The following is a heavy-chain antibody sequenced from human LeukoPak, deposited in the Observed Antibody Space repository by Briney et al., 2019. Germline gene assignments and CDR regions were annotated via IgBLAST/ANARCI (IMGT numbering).Heavy chain of an antibody. D-gene: IGHD6-13*01. CDR1: GGSFSGYY. V-gene: IGHV4-34*01. CDR2: INHSGST. CDR3: ARGRMGIAAAGICCFDY. J-gene: IGHJ4*02. Sequence: PSETLSLTCAVYGGSFSGYYWSWIRQPPGKGLEWIGEINHSGSTNYNPSLKSRVTISVDTSKNQFSLKLSSVTAADTAVYYCARGRMGIAAAGICCFDYRGQGTLVTVSS.